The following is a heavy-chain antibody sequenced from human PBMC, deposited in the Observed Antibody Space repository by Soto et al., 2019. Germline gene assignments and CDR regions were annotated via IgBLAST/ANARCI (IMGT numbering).Heavy chain of an antibody. CDR2: ISYDGSNK. V-gene: IGHV3-30-3*01. Sequence: QVQLVESGGGVVQPGRSLRLSCAASGFTFSSYAMHWVRQAPGKGLEWVAVISYDGSNKYYADSVKGRFTISRDNSKNTLNLQMNSLRAEDTAVYYCARDRSAMIVVVTVDYWGQGTLVTVSS. J-gene: IGHJ4*02. D-gene: IGHD3-22*01. CDR3: ARDRSAMIVVVTVDY. CDR1: GFTFSSYA.